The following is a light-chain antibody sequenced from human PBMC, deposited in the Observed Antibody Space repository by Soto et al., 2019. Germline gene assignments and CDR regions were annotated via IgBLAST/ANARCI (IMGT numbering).Light chain of an antibody. V-gene: IGKV3-11*01. J-gene: IGKJ1*01. CDR1: QSVSSY. CDR2: DAP. Sequence: EIVLTQSPATLSLSPGERATLSCRASQSVSSYLAWYQQKPGQAPRLLIYDAPNRATGIPARFSGSGSGTDFTLTISSLEPEDFAVYYCQQRWTFGQGTKVEIK. CDR3: QQRWT.